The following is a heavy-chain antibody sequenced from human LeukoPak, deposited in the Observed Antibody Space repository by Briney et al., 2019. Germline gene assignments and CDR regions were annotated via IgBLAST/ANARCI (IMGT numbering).Heavy chain of an antibody. CDR2: MNPNSGNT. D-gene: IGHD2-2*01. Sequence: GASVKVSCKASGYTFTSYDIYWVRQATGQGLEWMGWMNPNSGNTGYAQKFQGRVTMTRNTSISTAYMELSSLRSEDTAVYYCARVAKMKLTYQPPDYWGQGTLVTVSS. CDR3: ARVAKMKLTYQPPDY. V-gene: IGHV1-8*01. J-gene: IGHJ4*02. CDR1: GYTFTSYD.